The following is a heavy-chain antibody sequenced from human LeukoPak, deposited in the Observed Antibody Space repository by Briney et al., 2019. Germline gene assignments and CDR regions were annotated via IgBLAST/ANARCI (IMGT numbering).Heavy chain of an antibody. CDR1: GESFSGYY. Sequence: SETLSLTCTVYGESFSGYYWSWIRQPPGKGLEWIGEINHSGSTNYNPSLKSRVIISLDTSKNLFSLKLTPMTAADTAVYYCASTERCSTTCPLDYWGQGTLVTVSS. CDR3: ASTERCSTTCPLDY. D-gene: IGHD2-2*01. CDR2: INHSGST. V-gene: IGHV4-34*01. J-gene: IGHJ4*02.